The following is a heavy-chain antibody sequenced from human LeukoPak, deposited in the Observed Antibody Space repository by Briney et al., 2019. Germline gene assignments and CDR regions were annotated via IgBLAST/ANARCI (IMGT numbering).Heavy chain of an antibody. CDR3: ARVAGGYSYGYEDY. J-gene: IGHJ4*02. CDR2: ISAYSGHT. CDR1: GYTFTSNG. D-gene: IGHD5-18*01. Sequence: ASLTVSCKASGYTFTSNGISWVRQAPGQGLEWMGWISAYSGHTNYARDLQGRVTMTTDTAARTAYMELRSLRSDDTAMYYCARVAGGYSYGYEDYWGQGTLVTVSS. V-gene: IGHV1-18*01.